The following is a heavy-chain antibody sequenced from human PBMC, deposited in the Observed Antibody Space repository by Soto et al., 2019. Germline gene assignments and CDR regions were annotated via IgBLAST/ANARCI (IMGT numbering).Heavy chain of an antibody. D-gene: IGHD3-22*01. CDR2: IKGEADGETT. V-gene: IGHV3-15*01. CDR1: GFTFNNAW. CDR3: TTGLSNGYYNFDY. J-gene: IGHJ4*02. Sequence: HLVESGGGLVKPGGSLRLSCAASGFTFNNAWMSWVRQAPGKGLEWVGRIKGEADGETTDYAAPVKGRITISRDHSKDTLYLRMNSLKTEDTAVYYCTTGLSNGYYNFDYWGQGTPVTVSS.